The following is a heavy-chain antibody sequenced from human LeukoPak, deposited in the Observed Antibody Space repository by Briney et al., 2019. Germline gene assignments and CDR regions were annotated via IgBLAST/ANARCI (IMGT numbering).Heavy chain of an antibody. J-gene: IGHJ5*02. D-gene: IGHD3-3*01. CDR3: ARAPYYDFWSSYPTKLRANWFDP. CDR2: INHSGST. CDR1: GGSFSGYY. Sequence: SETLSLTCAIHGGSFSGYYWSRIRQPPGKGLEWIGEINHSGSTNYNPSLKSRVTISVDTSKNQFSLKLSSVTAADTALYYCARAPYYDFWSSYPTKLRANWFDPWGQGTLVTVSS. V-gene: IGHV4-34*01.